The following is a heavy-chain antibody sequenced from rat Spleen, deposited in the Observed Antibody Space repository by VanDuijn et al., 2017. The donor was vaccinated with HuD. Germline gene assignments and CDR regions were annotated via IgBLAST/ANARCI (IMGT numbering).Heavy chain of an antibody. CDR1: GYSITSNY. CDR3: ARTYYGYSYSDY. J-gene: IGHJ2*01. CDR2: INNAGST. Sequence: EVQLQESGPGLVKPSQSLSLTCSVTGYSITSNYWGWIRKFPGNKMEWMGYINNAGSTNYNPSLQSRLSITSDTSKNQFFLQVNSVTTEDTATYYCARTYYGYSYSDYWGQGVMVTVSS. V-gene: IGHV3-3*01. D-gene: IGHD1-9*01.